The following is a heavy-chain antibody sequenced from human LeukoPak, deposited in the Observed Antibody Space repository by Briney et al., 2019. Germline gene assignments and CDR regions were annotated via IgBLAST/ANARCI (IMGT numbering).Heavy chain of an antibody. CDR2: ISDDSSFT. V-gene: IGHV3-23*01. Sequence: GGSLRLSCAASGLVFGKYAMAWVRQAPGKGLECVSIISDDSSFTYYLDSVKGRSTIFRDNSKSTLYLHMNSLKAEDTAVYYCAKGRCSGPGCDSFDYWGQGTLVTVSS. CDR1: GLVFGKYA. CDR3: AKGRCSGPGCDSFDY. J-gene: IGHJ4*02. D-gene: IGHD5-12*01.